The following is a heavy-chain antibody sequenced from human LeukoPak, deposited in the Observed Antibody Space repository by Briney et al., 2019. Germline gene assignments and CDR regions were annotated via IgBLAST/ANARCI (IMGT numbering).Heavy chain of an antibody. CDR2: ISYDGSNK. CDR1: GFTSSSYA. J-gene: IGHJ4*02. Sequence: GGSLRLSCAASGFTSSSYAMHWVRQAPGKGLEWVAVISYDGSNKYYADSVKGRFTISRDNSKNTLYLQMNSLRAEDTAVYYCARDGVDYYDSSGGGTGFDYWGQGTLVTVSS. CDR3: ARDGVDYYDSSGGGTGFDY. V-gene: IGHV3-30*04. D-gene: IGHD3-22*01.